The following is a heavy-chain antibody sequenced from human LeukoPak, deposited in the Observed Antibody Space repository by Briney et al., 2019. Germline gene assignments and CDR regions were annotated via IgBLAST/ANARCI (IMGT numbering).Heavy chain of an antibody. V-gene: IGHV3-11*04. J-gene: IGHJ4*02. CDR1: GFPFSDYD. CDR2: ISSSDSRI. Sequence: GGSLRLSCAASGFPFSDYDMSWIRQAPGKGLEWVSYISSSDSRIYYADSMKDRFTISRDNTKNSLDLQMHSLRAEDTALYYCGRAYDFSRHWGQGTLVTVS. D-gene: IGHD3-3*01. CDR3: GRAYDFSRH.